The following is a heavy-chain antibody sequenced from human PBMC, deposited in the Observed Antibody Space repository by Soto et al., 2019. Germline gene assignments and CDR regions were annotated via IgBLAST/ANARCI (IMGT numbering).Heavy chain of an antibody. CDR2: IRSKANSYAT. J-gene: IGHJ4*02. Sequence: GGSLRLSCAASGFTFSGSAMHWVRQASGKGLEWVGRIRSKANSYATAYAASVKGRFTISRDDSKNTAYLQMNSLKTEDTAVYYCTSPFLTIAAAGNDWGQGTLVTVSS. V-gene: IGHV3-73*01. CDR3: TSPFLTIAAAGND. CDR1: GFTFSGSA. D-gene: IGHD6-13*01.